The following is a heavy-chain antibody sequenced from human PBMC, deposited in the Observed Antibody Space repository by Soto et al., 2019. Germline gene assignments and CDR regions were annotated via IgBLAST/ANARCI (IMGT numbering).Heavy chain of an antibody. J-gene: IGHJ3*02. CDR3: ARGPYSSGWYVAFDI. D-gene: IGHD6-19*01. CDR2: IWYDGSNK. Sequence: GGSLRLSCAASGFTFSSYGMHWVRQAPGKGLEWVAVIWYDGSNKYYADSVKGRFTLSRDNSKNTLFLQMNSLRAEDTAVYYCARGPYSSGWYVAFDIWGQGTMVTVSS. V-gene: IGHV3-33*01. CDR1: GFTFSSYG.